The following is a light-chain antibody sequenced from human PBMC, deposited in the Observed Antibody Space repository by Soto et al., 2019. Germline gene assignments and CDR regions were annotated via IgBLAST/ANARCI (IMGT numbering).Light chain of an antibody. CDR3: QQYGSSRGIT. CDR2: GAS. V-gene: IGKV3-20*01. CDR1: QSVSSSY. Sequence: EIVLTQSPGTLSLSPGERATLSCRASQSVSSSYLAWYQQKPGQAPRLLINGASSRATGIPDRFSGSGSGTDFTLTISRLEPEDFAVYYCQQYGSSRGITFGQGTRLEIK. J-gene: IGKJ5*01.